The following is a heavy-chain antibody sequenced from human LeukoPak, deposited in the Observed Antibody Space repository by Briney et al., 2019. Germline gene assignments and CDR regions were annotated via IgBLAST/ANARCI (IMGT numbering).Heavy chain of an antibody. Sequence: GRSLRLSCAASGFTFSNFAMSWVSQAPGKGLEWVSAISDTTYYADSVKGRFTISRDNPKNTLYLQLNSLRAEDTAVYYCARYCITTSCLGGDYYYGMDVWGKGTTVTVSS. J-gene: IGHJ6*04. CDR1: GFTFSNFA. D-gene: IGHD2-2*01. CDR3: ARYCITTSCLGGDYYYGMDV. V-gene: IGHV3-23*01. CDR2: ISDTT.